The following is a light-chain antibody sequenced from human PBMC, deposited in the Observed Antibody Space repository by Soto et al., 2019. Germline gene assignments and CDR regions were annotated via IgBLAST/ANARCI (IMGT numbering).Light chain of an antibody. V-gene: IGKV3-15*01. CDR3: QQHNDWPPFT. CDR2: GAS. CDR1: QAVSSN. Sequence: EIVMTQSPATLSVSPGERATLSCRASQAVSSNFASYQQQPGQAPTLLIYGASTSATGIPARCSGSGSWTEFTPTISSLLSQDFVGYYCQQHNDWPPFTFGPGTRVDIK. J-gene: IGKJ3*01.